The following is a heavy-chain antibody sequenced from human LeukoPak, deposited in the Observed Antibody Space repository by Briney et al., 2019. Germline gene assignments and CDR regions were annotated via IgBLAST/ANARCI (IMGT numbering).Heavy chain of an antibody. J-gene: IGHJ3*01. CDR2: ISGSGGNT. CDR3: ARRLYYDSSGYAV. V-gene: IGHV3-23*01. D-gene: IGHD3-22*01. CDR1: GFTFSSYA. Sequence: PGGSLRLSCAASGFTFSSYAMSWVRKAPGKGLEWVSAISGSGGNTYYADSVKGRFTISRDNSKNTLYLQMNSLRAEDTAVYYCARRLYYDSSGYAVWGQGTMVTVSS.